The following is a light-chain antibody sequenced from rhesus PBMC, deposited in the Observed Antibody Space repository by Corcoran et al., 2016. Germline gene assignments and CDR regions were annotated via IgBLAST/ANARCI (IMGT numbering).Light chain of an antibody. CDR3: QHGYGTPLT. CDR1: ENVKND. CDR2: KAS. Sequence: DIQMTQSPSSLSASVGDRVTITCRASENVKNDLNWYQQKPGKAPKLLIYKASTLQSGVPSRCSGSGSGTDYTFTISSLQPEDVATYYCQHGYGTPLTFGGGTKVELK. J-gene: IGKJ4*01. V-gene: IGKV1-74*01.